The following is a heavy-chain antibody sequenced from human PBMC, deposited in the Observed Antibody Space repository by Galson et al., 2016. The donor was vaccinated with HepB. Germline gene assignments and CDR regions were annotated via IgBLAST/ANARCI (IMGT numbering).Heavy chain of an antibody. V-gene: IGHV3-48*02. Sequence: SLRLSCAASGFTFQSYSMNWVRQAPGKGLEWIAYITTTGGHISYADSVKGRFIISRDNANDSFYLQMNGLRDEDTAVYYCARDGKAQFLKGGWFDPWGQGTLVTVAS. J-gene: IGHJ5*02. D-gene: IGHD3-3*01. CDR2: ITTTGGHI. CDR3: ARDGKAQFLKGGWFDP. CDR1: GFTFQSYS.